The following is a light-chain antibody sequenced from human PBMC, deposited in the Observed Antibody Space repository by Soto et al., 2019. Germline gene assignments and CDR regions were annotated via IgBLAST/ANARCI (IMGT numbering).Light chain of an antibody. Sequence: IQMTQSASTLSASLGDRVTITCRASQSISSWLAWYQQKPGKAPKLLIYDASSLKTGVPSRFSGSVSGTDFNFTINGLQPEDFATYDCQHYDHVQVTFGQGTRLEIK. CDR3: QHYDHVQVT. J-gene: IGKJ5*01. V-gene: IGKV1-5*01. CDR1: QSISSW. CDR2: DAS.